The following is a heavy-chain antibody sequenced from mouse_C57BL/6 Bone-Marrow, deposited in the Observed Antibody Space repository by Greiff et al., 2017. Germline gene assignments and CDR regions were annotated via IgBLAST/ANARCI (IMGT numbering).Heavy chain of an antibody. J-gene: IGHJ2*01. CDR2: INPGSGGT. Sequence: QVQLQQSGAELVRPGTSVKVSCKASGYAFTNYLIEWVKQRPGQGLEWIGVINPGSGGTNYNEKFKGKATLTADKSSSTAYMQLSSPTSEDSAVYFCARQGGSSQYYFDSRGQGTTLTVSS. CDR3: ARQGGSSQYYFDS. D-gene: IGHD1-1*01. V-gene: IGHV1-54*01. CDR1: GYAFTNYL.